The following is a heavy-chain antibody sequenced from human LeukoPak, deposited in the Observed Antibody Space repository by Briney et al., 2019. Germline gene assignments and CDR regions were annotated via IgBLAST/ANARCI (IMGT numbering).Heavy chain of an antibody. J-gene: IGHJ4*02. CDR3: ARRDDSSGYHKIFDY. D-gene: IGHD3-22*01. CDR2: IYYGEHT. V-gene: IGHV4-39*01. CDR1: GGSISSGPYY. Sequence: PSETLSLTCTVSGGSISSGPYYWGWIRQPPGKGLEWMGNIYYGEHTYYNPSLKSRVTLSIDTSKNQFYLKLSSLTAADTAVYYCARRDDSSGYHKIFDYWGPGTLVTVSS.